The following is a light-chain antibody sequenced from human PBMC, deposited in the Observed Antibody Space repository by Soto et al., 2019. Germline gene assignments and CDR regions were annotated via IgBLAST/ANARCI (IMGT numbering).Light chain of an antibody. CDR3: SSYAGSNNLV. V-gene: IGLV2-8*01. CDR2: EVN. Sequence: QSALTQPPSASGSPGQSVTISCTGTSSDVGGYKYVSWYQQHPGKAPKFMIYEVNKRPSGVPDRFSGSKSGNTASLTVSGLQAEDEADYYCSSYAGSNNLVFGGGTKLTVL. J-gene: IGLJ2*01. CDR1: SSDVGGYKY.